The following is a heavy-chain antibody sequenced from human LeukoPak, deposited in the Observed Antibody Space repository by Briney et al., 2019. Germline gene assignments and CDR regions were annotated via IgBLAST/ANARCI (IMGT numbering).Heavy chain of an antibody. CDR3: ARGLSGLHIFDY. V-gene: IGHV4-59*01. D-gene: IGHD3-22*01. J-gene: IGHJ4*02. Sequence: SETLSLTCTVSVGSISSYYWSWIRQPPGEGLEWIGYIYYSGSTNYNPSLRSRVTISLDTSMNQFSLKLSSVTAADTAVYYCARGLSGLHIFDYWGQGTLVTVSS. CDR2: IYYSGST. CDR1: VGSISSYY.